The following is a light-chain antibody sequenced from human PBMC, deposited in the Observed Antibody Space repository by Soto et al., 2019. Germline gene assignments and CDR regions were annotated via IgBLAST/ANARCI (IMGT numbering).Light chain of an antibody. V-gene: IGKV3-11*01. Sequence: EVVLTQSPGTLSLSLGKRVTLSCRASQYINTRLAWYQHRPGQAPRLLIYQTSIRAAGIPARFSASGSGTDFTLTISDVQPEDFALYYCHQRQSWPRTFGQGTKVDIK. CDR3: HQRQSWPRT. J-gene: IGKJ1*01. CDR1: QYINTR. CDR2: QTS.